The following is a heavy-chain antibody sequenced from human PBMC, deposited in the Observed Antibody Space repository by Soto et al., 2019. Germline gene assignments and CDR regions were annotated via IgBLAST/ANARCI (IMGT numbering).Heavy chain of an antibody. J-gene: IGHJ5*02. D-gene: IGHD2-15*01. CDR2: IYYSGST. Sequence: SETLSLTCTVSGGSISSGGYYWSWIRQHPGKGLEWIGYIYYSGSTYYNPSLKSRVTISVDTSKNQFSLKLSSVTAADTAVYYCARDYCSGGSCYPRWFDPWGQGTLVTVSS. V-gene: IGHV4-31*03. CDR1: GGSISSGGYY. CDR3: ARDYCSGGSCYPRWFDP.